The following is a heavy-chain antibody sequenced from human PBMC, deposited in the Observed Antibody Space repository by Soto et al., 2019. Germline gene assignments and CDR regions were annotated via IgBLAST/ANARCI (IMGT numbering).Heavy chain of an antibody. Sequence: SETLSLTCTVSGGSVSSGYNYWSWIRQSPGKGLEWIGYISGSGSTGYNPSLKNRLTMSVDRSKNQFTLRLTSVTAADSAVYFCATESGSTYGYFDYWGQGTQVTVSS. J-gene: IGHJ4*02. V-gene: IGHV4-30-4*01. D-gene: IGHD5-18*01. CDR3: ATESGSTYGYFDY. CDR2: ISGSGST. CDR1: GGSVSSGYNY.